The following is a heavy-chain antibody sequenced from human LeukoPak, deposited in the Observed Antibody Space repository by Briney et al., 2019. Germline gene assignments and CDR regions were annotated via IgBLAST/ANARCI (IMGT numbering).Heavy chain of an antibody. CDR2: IRAGGGDT. J-gene: IGHJ4*02. V-gene: IGHV3-23*01. CDR1: GFNFSSYA. D-gene: IGHD3-10*01. Sequence: GGSLRLSCTASGFNFSSYAMAWVRQAPGKGLDWVSTIRAGGGDTFYSDSVKGRFSISRDNSKNTLILQMDSLRADDTAVYYCAKILASGSGSYWGQGTLVLVSS. CDR3: AKILASGSGSY.